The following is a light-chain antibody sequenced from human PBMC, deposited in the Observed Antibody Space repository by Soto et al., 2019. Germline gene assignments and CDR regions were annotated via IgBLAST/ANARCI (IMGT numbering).Light chain of an antibody. CDR1: SSNIGRNT. Sequence: VLTQPPSASGTPGQRVTISCSGGSSNIGRNTVSWYQQLPGTAPKLLIHSTNQRPSGVPDRFSGSKSGTSASLAFGGLQSEDEADYHCAVWDDSLNGYVFGTGTKVTVL. CDR2: STN. CDR3: AVWDDSLNGYV. J-gene: IGLJ1*01. V-gene: IGLV1-44*01.